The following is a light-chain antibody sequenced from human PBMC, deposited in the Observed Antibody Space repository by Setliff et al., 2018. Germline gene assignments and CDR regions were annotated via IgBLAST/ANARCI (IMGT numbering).Light chain of an antibody. CDR1: NSDVGAYDL. V-gene: IGLV2-14*01. CDR2: DVV. CDR3: ASYTNMKTPL. J-gene: IGLJ2*01. Sequence: QSALTQPASVSGSPGQSITISCTGTNSDVGAYDLVSWYQQYPGKAPKLIISDVVNRPSGISNRFSGSKSGNTASLTISGLQAEDEADYYCASYTNMKTPLLGGGTKVTVL.